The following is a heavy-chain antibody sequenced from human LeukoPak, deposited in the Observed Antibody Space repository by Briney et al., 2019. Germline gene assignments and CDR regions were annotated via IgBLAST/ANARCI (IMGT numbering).Heavy chain of an antibody. D-gene: IGHD3-16*01. V-gene: IGHV3-53*01. CDR1: GFTVSNNS. CDR3: SRARGGYGLPFDY. J-gene: IGHJ4*02. CDR2: IYSDAST. Sequence: QPGGSLRLSCSVSGFTVSNNSMSWVRQAPGTGLEWVSLIYSDASTSYADSVRGRFTISRDNSKNTLYLHMNSLRAEDTAVYYCSRARGGYGLPFDYWGQGTLVTVSS.